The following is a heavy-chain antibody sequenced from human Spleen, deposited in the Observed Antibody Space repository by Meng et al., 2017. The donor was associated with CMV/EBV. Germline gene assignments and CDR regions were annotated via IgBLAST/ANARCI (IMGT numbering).Heavy chain of an antibody. J-gene: IGHJ4*02. CDR3: ARVTRYCSSTSCYPGFDY. D-gene: IGHD2-2*01. V-gene: IGHV4-4*02. Sequence: SISSRNWWSWVRQPPGRGLEWIGEIYHSGSTNYNPSLKSRVTISVDKSKNQFSLKLSSVTAADTAVYYCARVTRYCSSTSCYPGFDYWGQGTLVTVSS. CDR2: IYHSGST. CDR1: SISSRNW.